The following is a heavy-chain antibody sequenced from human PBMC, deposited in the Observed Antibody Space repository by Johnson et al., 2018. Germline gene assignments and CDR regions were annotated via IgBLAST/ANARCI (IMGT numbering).Heavy chain of an antibody. CDR2: INRSGST. V-gene: IGHV4-34*01. D-gene: IGHD3-9*01. CDR1: GGSFSGYY. J-gene: IGHJ6*03. Sequence: QVQLQQWGAGLLKPSETPSLTCAVYGGSFSGYYWSWIRQPPGKELEWIGEINRSGSTNYNPSLKSRVTISIDTSKNQFSLKLSSVTAAETAVYYCARDPYFDTGYYYYYMDVWGKGTTVTVSS. CDR3: ARDPYFDTGYYYYYMDV.